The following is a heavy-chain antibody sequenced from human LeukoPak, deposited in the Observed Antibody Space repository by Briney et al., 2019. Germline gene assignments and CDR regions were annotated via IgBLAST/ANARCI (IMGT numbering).Heavy chain of an antibody. CDR3: ARRSGIAVAGAFDY. V-gene: IGHV3-23*01. Sequence: GGSLRPSCAASGFTFSSYAMSWVRQAPGKGLEWVSAISGSGGSTYYADSVKGRLTISRDNSKNTLYLQMNSLRAEDTAVYYCARRSGIAVAGAFDYWGQGTLVTVSS. CDR1: GFTFSSYA. D-gene: IGHD6-19*01. CDR2: ISGSGGST. J-gene: IGHJ4*02.